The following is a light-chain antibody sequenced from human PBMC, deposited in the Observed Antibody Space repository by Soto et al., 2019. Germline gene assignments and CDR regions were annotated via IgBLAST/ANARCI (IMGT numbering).Light chain of an antibody. Sequence: EIVMTQSPATLSVSPGERATLSCRASQSVSSNLAWYQQKPGQAPRLLIYGASTRATGIPDRFSGSGSGTEFTLNISSLQSEDFATYYCLQDYSTLMYTFGQGTK. CDR2: GAS. J-gene: IGKJ2*01. CDR1: QSVSSN. CDR3: LQDYSTLMYT. V-gene: IGKV3-15*01.